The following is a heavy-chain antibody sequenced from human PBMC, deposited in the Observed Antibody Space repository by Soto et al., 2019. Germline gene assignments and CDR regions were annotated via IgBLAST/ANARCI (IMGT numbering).Heavy chain of an antibody. V-gene: IGHV3-23*01. J-gene: IGHJ6*03. CDR2: ISGSGGST. Sequence: GGSMRHSCAASEVTCSSYAMSWVSKDPGKGLEWVSAISGSGGSTYYADSVKGRFTISRDNSKNTLYLQMNSLRAEDTAVYYCAKNGRYCSGGSCYSHYYMDVWGKGTTVTVSS. CDR3: AKNGRYCSGGSCYSHYYMDV. D-gene: IGHD2-15*01. CDR1: EVTCSSYA.